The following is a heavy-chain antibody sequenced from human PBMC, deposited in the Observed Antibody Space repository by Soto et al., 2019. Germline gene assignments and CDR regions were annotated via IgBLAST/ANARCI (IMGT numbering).Heavy chain of an antibody. V-gene: IGHV3-30*03. CDR3: AANFDY. Sequence: QVEVVQSGGGVVQPGKSLRLSCQASGFIFSDYGVHWARQTPGKGLQWLACITNNSSHEYYADPVRGQFTISRDNSQITMYLQLRTLIPEDTAVYYCAANFDYWGQGTLVNVSP. CDR1: GFIFSDYG. CDR2: ITNNSSHE. J-gene: IGHJ4*02.